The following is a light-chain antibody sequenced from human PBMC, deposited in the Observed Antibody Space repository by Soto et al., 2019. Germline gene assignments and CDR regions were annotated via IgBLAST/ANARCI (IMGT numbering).Light chain of an antibody. CDR1: QSVSSK. J-gene: IGKJ1*01. CDR3: HQYNSWSWT. V-gene: IGKV3D-15*01. CDR2: GAS. Sequence: EIMMTQSPATLSVSPGERATLSFRASQSVSSKLAWYQQKPDQAPRLLIYGASSSDTGIPAKFRGSGSGTEFALTTSSLQSPDFAAYYCHQYNSWSWTFGQGTKVDI.